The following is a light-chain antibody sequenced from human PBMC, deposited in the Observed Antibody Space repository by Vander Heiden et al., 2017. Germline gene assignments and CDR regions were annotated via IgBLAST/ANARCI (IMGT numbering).Light chain of an antibody. CDR2: RAS. Sequence: EIGLTQSPGTLSLSPGERVTLSCRANESLSSSYLAWYQHKAGQAPRLLIYRASIRDTGIPDRFSGSGSGTDFTLTISRLEPEDFAVYYCQRDGSSPLYAFGQGTKLEIK. CDR1: ESLSSSY. V-gene: IGKV3-20*01. J-gene: IGKJ2*01. CDR3: QRDGSSPLYA.